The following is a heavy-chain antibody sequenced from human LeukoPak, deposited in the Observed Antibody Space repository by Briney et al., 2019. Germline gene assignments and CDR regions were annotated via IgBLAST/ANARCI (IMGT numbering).Heavy chain of an antibody. CDR3: ARDRITMVRGVPGARFDY. CDR1: GGTFSSYA. J-gene: IGHJ4*02. V-gene: IGHV1-2*02. D-gene: IGHD3-10*01. Sequence: ASVKVSCKASGGTFSSYAISWVRQAPGQGLEWMGWINPNSGGTNYAQKFQGRVTMTRDTSISTAYMELSRLRSDDTAVYYCARDRITMVRGVPGARFDYWGQGTLVTASS. CDR2: INPNSGGT.